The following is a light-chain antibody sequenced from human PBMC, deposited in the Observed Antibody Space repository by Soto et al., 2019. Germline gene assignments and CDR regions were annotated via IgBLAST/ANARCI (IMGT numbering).Light chain of an antibody. CDR3: QQYNRLPPRT. J-gene: IGKJ1*01. CDR2: GAS. V-gene: IGKV3-15*01. Sequence: EVVMTQSPATLSVSPGERATLSCRASQSVSSNLAWYQQKPGQAPRLLIFGASTRATGIPARFSGSGSGTEFPLTIGSLQAEDSAVYYCQQYNRLPPRTFGQGTKVEIK. CDR1: QSVSSN.